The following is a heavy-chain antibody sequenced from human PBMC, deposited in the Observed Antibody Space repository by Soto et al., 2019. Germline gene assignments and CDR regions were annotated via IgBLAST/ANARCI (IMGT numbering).Heavy chain of an antibody. CDR1: GFTFNNFW. CDR3: VRDIR. Sequence: EVQLVESGGGLVQPGGSLRLSCAASGFTFNNFWMYWVRQTPEKGLVWVSGINSDGTTTIYADSVKGRFTISRDNAKNTLYLQMNSLSVEVTAIYYCVRDIRWGQGTLVTVS. V-gene: IGHV3-74*01. J-gene: IGHJ4*02. CDR2: INSDGTTT.